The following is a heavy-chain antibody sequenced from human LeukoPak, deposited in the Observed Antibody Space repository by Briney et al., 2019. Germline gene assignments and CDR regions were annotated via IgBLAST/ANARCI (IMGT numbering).Heavy chain of an antibody. J-gene: IGHJ4*02. V-gene: IGHV4-4*02. Sequence: SETLSLTCAVSGGSISSSNWWSWVRQPPGKGLEWIGEIYHSVSTNYNPSLKSRVTISVDKSKNQFSLKLSSVTAADTAVYYCARAPDSSGYYPLDYWGQGTLVTVSS. CDR3: ARAPDSSGYYPLDY. CDR2: IYHSVST. CDR1: GGSISSSNW. D-gene: IGHD3-22*01.